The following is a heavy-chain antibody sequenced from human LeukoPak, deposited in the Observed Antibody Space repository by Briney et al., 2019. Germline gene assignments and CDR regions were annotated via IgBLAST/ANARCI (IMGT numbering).Heavy chain of an antibody. D-gene: IGHD3-3*02. J-gene: IGHJ4*02. CDR1: GGSISSYY. CDR3: ARSSTGSYFDY. Sequence: SETLSLTCTVSGGSISSYYWSWIRQPPGKGLEWIGYIYYSGSTKYNPSLKSRVTISVDTSKNQFSLKLSSVTAADTAVYYCARSSTGSYFDYWGQGTLVTVSS. V-gene: IGHV4-59*01. CDR2: IYYSGST.